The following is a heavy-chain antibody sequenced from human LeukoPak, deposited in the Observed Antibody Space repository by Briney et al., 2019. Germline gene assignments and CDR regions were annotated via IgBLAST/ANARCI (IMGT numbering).Heavy chain of an antibody. CDR1: GDSISTGGYY. Sequence: SQTLSLTCTVSGDSISTGGYYWAWIRQHRERGLEWIGYIYYSGSTHYNPSLQSRVTISVDTSKNQFSLNLNSVTAADTAVYYCARVIVVVPIGVYHYYAMDVWGQGTTLTVSS. D-gene: IGHD2-2*01. CDR3: ARVIVVVPIGVYHYYAMDV. V-gene: IGHV4-31*03. J-gene: IGHJ6*02. CDR2: IYYSGST.